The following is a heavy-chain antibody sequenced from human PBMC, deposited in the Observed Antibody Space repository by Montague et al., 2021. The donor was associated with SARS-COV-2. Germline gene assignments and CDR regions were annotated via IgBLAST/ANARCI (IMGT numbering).Heavy chain of an antibody. Sequence: SETLSLTCAVYGGSFSGYYWRGFRQHPGKGLEWIGEINHSGSTNYNPSLKSRVTISVDTSKNQFSLKRSSVTAADTAVYYCARGPRITMIVVVITDIWFDPWGQGTLVTVSS. D-gene: IGHD3-22*01. J-gene: IGHJ5*02. CDR1: GGSFSGYY. CDR3: ARGPRITMIVVVITDIWFDP. V-gene: IGHV4-34*01. CDR2: INHSGST.